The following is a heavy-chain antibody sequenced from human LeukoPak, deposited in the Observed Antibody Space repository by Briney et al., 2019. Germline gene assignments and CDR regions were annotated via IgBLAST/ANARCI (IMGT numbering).Heavy chain of an antibody. CDR2: IYYSGST. Sequence: SETLSLTCTVSGGSISSYYWSWIRQPPGKGLEWIGYIYYSGSTNYNPSLKSRVTISVDTSKNQFSLKLSSVTAADTAVYYCARAVGWEYYFDYWGQGTLVTVSS. CDR1: GGSISSYY. V-gene: IGHV4-59*01. J-gene: IGHJ4*02. CDR3: ARAVGWEYYFDY. D-gene: IGHD6-19*01.